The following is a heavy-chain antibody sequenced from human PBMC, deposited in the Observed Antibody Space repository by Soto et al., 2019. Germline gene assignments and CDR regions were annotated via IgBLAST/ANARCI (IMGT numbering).Heavy chain of an antibody. D-gene: IGHD4-17*01. CDR1: GFTFSNYA. CDR2: ISNDGSKN. V-gene: IGHV3-30*04. Sequence: QVQLVDSGGGVVQPGGSLRLSCAASGFTFSNYAMHWVRQAPGKGLEWVAFISNDGSKNYYADSVRGRFTISRDNYMNTMFLQMNSLRPEDRATYYCAKVPLRPYYFAYWGPATVVTVSS. J-gene: IGHJ4*02. CDR3: AKVPLRPYYFAY.